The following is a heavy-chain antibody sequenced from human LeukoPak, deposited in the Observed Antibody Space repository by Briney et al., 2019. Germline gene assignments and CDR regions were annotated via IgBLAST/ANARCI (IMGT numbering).Heavy chain of an antibody. J-gene: IGHJ4*02. Sequence: GGSLRLSCAASGFIFSNAWMSWVRQAPGKGLEWVGRIKSKTDGGTTDYAAPVKGRFTISRDDSKNTLYLQMNSLKTEDTAVYYCTTENSSGWYYFDYWGQGTLVTVSS. V-gene: IGHV3-15*01. CDR1: GFIFSNAW. CDR3: TTENSSGWYYFDY. CDR2: IKSKTDGGTT. D-gene: IGHD6-19*01.